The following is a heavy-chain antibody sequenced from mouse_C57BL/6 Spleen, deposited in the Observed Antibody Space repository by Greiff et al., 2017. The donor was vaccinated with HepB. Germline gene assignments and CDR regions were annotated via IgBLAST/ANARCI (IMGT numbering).Heavy chain of an antibody. Sequence: QVHVKQSGAELVRPGTSVKMSCKASGYTFTNYWIGWAKQRPGHGLEWIGDIYPGGGYTNYNEKFKGKATLTADKSSSTAYMQFSSLTSEDSAIYYCARTGLRRSYAMDYWGQGTSVTVSS. CDR2: IYPGGGYT. CDR1: GYTFTNYW. J-gene: IGHJ4*01. V-gene: IGHV1-63*01. D-gene: IGHD2-2*01. CDR3: ARTGLRRSYAMDY.